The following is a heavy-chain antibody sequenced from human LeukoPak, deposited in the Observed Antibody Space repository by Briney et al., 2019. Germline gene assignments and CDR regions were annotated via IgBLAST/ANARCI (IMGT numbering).Heavy chain of an antibody. CDR3: ARDWDSSGPYYFDY. D-gene: IGHD6-19*01. CDR1: GFTFSSYS. J-gene: IGHJ4*02. Sequence: GGSLRLSCAASGFTFSSYSMNWVRQAPGKGLEWVSSISSSSSYIYYADSVKGRFTISRDNAKNSLYLQMNSLRAEDTAVSYCARDWDSSGPYYFDYWGQGTLVTVSS. V-gene: IGHV3-21*01. CDR2: ISSSSSYI.